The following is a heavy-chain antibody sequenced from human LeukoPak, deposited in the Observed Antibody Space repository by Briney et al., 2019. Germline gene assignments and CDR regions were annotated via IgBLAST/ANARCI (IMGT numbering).Heavy chain of an antibody. J-gene: IGHJ4*02. V-gene: IGHV4-31*02. CDR3: ARAVGATTAFDS. Sequence: LRLSCAASGFTFSSNAMSWIRQHPGKGLEWIGYIYFSGSTYYNPSLGSRLTISLDTSKNQFSLNLKSVTAADTAVYLCARAVGATTAFDSWGQGTLVTVSS. CDR1: GFTFSSNA. D-gene: IGHD1-26*01. CDR2: IYFSGST.